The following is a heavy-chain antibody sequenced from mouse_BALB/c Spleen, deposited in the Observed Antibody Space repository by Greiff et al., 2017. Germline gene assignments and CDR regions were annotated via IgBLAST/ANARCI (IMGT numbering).Heavy chain of an antibody. CDR1: GYSITSGYY. D-gene: IGHD2-4*01. V-gene: IGHV3-6*02. CDR2: ISYDGSN. J-gene: IGHJ3*01. CDR3: ARRRAMITAWFAY. Sequence: EVQVVESGPGLVKPSQSLSLTCSVTGYSITSGYYWNWIRQFPGNKLEWMGYISYDGSNNYNPSLKNRISITRDTSKNQFFLKLNSVTTEDTATYYCARRRAMITAWFAYWGQGTLVTVSA.